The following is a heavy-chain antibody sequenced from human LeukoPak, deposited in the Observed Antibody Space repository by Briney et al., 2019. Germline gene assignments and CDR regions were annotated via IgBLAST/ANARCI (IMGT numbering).Heavy chain of an antibody. V-gene: IGHV3-21*01. Sequence: GGSLRLSCAASGFTFSSYAMSWVRQAPGKGLEWVSSITSGGDYIYYADSVKGRFTTSRDNAKNSLSLQLNSLRVEDTAVYYCARGHYDVLAASYKWTPDYWGQGTLVTVSS. CDR1: GFTFSSYA. CDR2: ITSGGDYI. J-gene: IGHJ4*02. CDR3: ARGHYDVLAASYKWTPDY. D-gene: IGHD3-9*01.